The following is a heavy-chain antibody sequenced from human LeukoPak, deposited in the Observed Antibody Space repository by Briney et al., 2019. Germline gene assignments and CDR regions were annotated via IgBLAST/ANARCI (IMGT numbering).Heavy chain of an antibody. D-gene: IGHD4-11*01. CDR2: MKPNNGQT. Sequence: ASVTVSCKTSGYTFSKYDVNWVRQANGQGLEWMGWMKPNNGQTGYAQRFQGRIIMTRNTSISTAYMQLNSLTSEDTAKYYCARGPPERTYSDFWGQGTLVTVSS. CDR1: GYTFSKYD. CDR3: ARGPPERTYSDF. V-gene: IGHV1-8*01. J-gene: IGHJ4*02.